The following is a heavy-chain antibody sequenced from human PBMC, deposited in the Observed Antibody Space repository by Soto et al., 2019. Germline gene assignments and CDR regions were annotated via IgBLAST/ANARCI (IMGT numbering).Heavy chain of an antibody. CDR2: IKQDGSEK. CDR3: ARDYGGNEFDY. D-gene: IGHD4-17*01. Sequence: EVQLVESGGGLVQPGGSLRLSCAASGFTFSSYWMSWVRQAPGKGLEWVANIKQDGSEKYYVDSVKGRFTISRDNAKNSLYLQMNSLRAEDTAGYYCARDYGGNEFDYWGQGTLVTVSS. CDR1: GFTFSSYW. V-gene: IGHV3-7*01. J-gene: IGHJ4*02.